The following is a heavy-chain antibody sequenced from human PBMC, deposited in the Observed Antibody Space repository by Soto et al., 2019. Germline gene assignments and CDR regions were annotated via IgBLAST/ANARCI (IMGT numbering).Heavy chain of an antibody. CDR3: ATDKLGYCSDGRCYRPGYFEN. V-gene: IGHV3-48*01. CDR1: GFTFSSYG. D-gene: IGHD2-15*01. Sequence: GGSLRLSCAASGFTFSSYGMHWVRQAPGKGLEWVSYISGSSSTTYYADSVKGRFTISRDNAKNSLYLQMNSLRAEDTAVYYCATDKLGYCSDGRCYRPGYFENWGQGTPVTVSS. J-gene: IGHJ4*02. CDR2: ISGSSSTT.